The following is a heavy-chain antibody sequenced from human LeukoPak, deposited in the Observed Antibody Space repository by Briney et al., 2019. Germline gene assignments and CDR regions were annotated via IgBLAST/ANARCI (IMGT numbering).Heavy chain of an antibody. CDR2: IHPDGSRT. CDR1: GFTFSNYW. CDR3: AREQRYDDFDY. J-gene: IGHJ4*02. V-gene: IGHV3-74*01. D-gene: IGHD5-12*01. Sequence: GSLRLSCAASGFTFSNYWMHWVRQAPGEGLVWVSRIHPDGSRTSYTDSVKGRFTISRDNPKNTLYLQMNSLRAEDSAVYFCAREQRYDDFDYWGQGILVTVSS.